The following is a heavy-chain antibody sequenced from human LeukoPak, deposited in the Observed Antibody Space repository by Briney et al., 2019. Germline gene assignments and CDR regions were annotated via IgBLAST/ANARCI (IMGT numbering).Heavy chain of an antibody. J-gene: IGHJ4*02. CDR2: ITNSGRST. V-gene: IGHV3-11*04. D-gene: IGHD1-26*01. CDR3: AREASGNYHVFDS. CDR1: GFSFSNYF. Sequence: PGGSLRLSCEASGFSFSNYFMSWIRQAPGKGLEWVSYITNSGRSTNYADAVKGRFTISRDNAKKSVYLEMTDLRAEDTAVYYCAREASGNYHVFDSWGQWTLVTVSS.